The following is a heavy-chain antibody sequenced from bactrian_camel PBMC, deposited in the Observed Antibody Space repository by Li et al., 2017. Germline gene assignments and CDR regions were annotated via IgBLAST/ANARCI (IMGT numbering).Heavy chain of an antibody. Sequence: QVQLVESGGGLVQPGGSLRLSCVASGFTFSSYWMYWVRQAPGKGLEWVSAIESGGGITYHGDSVKGRFTISRDNAKNTVYLQMNSLKPEDTAVYYCVSLVGRPLVHQGTQVTVS. D-gene: IGHD2*01. J-gene: IGHJ4*01. CDR1: GFTFSSYW. CDR2: IESGGGIT. V-gene: IGHV3S25*01.